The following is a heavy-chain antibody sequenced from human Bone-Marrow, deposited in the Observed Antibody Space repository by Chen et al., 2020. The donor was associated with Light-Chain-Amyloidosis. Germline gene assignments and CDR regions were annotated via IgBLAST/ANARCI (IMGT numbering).Heavy chain of an antibody. J-gene: IGHJ4*02. CDR1: GFTFSSYG. V-gene: IGHV3-30*18. CDR3: AKGTTFDY. Sequence: QVQLVESGGGVVQPGRSLRRSCAASGFTFSSYGMHWVRQAPGKGLEWVAVISYDGSNKYYADSVKGRFTISRDNSKNTLYLQMNSLRAEDTAVYYCAKGTTFDYWGQGTLVTVSS. D-gene: IGHD2-2*01. CDR2: ISYDGSNK.